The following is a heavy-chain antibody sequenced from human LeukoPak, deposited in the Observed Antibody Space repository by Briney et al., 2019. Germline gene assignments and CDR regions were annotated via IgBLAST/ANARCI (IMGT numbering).Heavy chain of an antibody. CDR1: GFIFTGYF. V-gene: IGHV3-7*01. CDR2: IKHDGSEK. CDR3: ATDRGWRTSGYYLYYFEY. Sequence: GSLSLSCAASGFIFTGYFMSWVRRAPGKGLGWVASIKHDGSEKYYVDSVRGRFTISRDNTKNLLYLQMSSLRAEDTAVYYCATDRGWRTSGYYLYYFEYWGQGTLVTFSS. J-gene: IGHJ4*02. D-gene: IGHD3-3*01.